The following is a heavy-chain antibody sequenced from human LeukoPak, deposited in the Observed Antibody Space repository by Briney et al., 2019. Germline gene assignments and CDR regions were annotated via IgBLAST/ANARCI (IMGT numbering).Heavy chain of an antibody. CDR1: GFTFSNYW. V-gene: IGHV3-7*01. D-gene: IGHD3-22*01. Sequence: PGGSLRLSCAASGFTFSNYWMSWVRQAPGKGLEWVANIKQDGREKHYVDSVQGRFTISRDNAKNSLYLQMNSLRAEDTGVYYCARGLISSGYSPYFDYWGQGTLVTVSS. J-gene: IGHJ4*02. CDR2: IKQDGREK. CDR3: ARGLISSGYSPYFDY.